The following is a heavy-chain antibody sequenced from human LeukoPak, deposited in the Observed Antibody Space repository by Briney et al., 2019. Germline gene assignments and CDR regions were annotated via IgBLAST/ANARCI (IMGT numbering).Heavy chain of an antibody. D-gene: IGHD3-10*01. Sequence: SETLSLTCTVSGYSINNGYFWGWIRQPPGKGLEYIGTVFHSGDTYYNPSLKSRVTISLDPSTNEISLKLRSATAADTAVYYCVRGLRSGSNYFFYGMDVWGKGTTVTVSS. J-gene: IGHJ6*04. CDR1: GYSINNGYF. CDR2: VFHSGDT. CDR3: VRGLRSGSNYFFYGMDV. V-gene: IGHV4-38-2*02.